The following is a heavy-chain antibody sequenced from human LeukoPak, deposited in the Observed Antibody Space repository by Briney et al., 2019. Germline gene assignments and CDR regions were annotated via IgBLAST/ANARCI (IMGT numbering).Heavy chain of an antibody. CDR3: ASWRYYDFWSGYYRDAFDI. Sequence: SGGSLRLSCAASGFTFSSYSMNWVRQAPGKGLEWVSSISSSSSYIYYADSVKGRFTISRDNAKNSLYLQMNSLRAEDTAVYYCASWRYYDFWSGYYRDAFDIWGQGSMVTVSS. CDR1: GFTFSSYS. D-gene: IGHD3-3*01. CDR2: ISSSSSYI. J-gene: IGHJ3*02. V-gene: IGHV3-21*01.